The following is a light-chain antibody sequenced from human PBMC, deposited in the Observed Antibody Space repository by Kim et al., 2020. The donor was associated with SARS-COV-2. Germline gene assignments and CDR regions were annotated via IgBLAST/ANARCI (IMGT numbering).Light chain of an antibody. CDR2: DVS. CDR1: QSISLW. Sequence: SAYVGDRVTSTCRASQSISLWLAWYQQRPGKAPELLIYDVSSLKSGVPSRFRGSGSGTEFTLTISSLQPDDIATYYCQQYNSHWTFGQGTKVDIK. V-gene: IGKV1-5*01. CDR3: QQYNSHWT. J-gene: IGKJ1*01.